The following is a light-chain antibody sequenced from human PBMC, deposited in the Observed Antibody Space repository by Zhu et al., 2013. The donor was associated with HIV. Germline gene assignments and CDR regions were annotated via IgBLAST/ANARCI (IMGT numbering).Light chain of an antibody. CDR1: SLRTFS. CDR2: DDS. J-gene: IGLJ2*01. Sequence: SSELTQDPAVSVALGQTVRITCQGDSLRTFSASWYQQKPGQAPVLVLYDDSDRPSGIPERFSGSNSGNTATLTISRVEAGDEADYYCQVWDSSSDHVVFGGGTTLTVL. CDR3: QVWDSSSDHVV. V-gene: IGLV3-21*02.